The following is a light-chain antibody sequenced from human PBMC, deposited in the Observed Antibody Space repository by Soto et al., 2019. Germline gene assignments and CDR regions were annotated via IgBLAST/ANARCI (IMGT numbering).Light chain of an antibody. V-gene: IGKV3-11*01. CDR1: QSIGLA. J-gene: IGKJ1*01. Sequence: EIVLTQSPATLSLSPGERATLSRRASQSIGLAIAWYQHKPGQAPRLLIFDASQRATGIPARFRGSGSGTDFTLSISSLEPEDFATYYCQQSYSTPRTFGQGTKVDIK. CDR3: QQSYSTPRT. CDR2: DAS.